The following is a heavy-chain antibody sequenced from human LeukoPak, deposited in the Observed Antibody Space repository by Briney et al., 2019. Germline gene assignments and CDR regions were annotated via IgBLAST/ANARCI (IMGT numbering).Heavy chain of an antibody. CDR1: GYSISSGYY. Sequence: SETLSLTCAVSGYSISSGYYWGWIRQPPGKRLEWIGSIYHSGSTYYNPSLKSRVTISVDTSKNQFSLKLRSVTAADTAVYYCTRHMGVGTLLGYCSSTSCYPYYYYMDVWGKGTTVTVSS. J-gene: IGHJ6*03. V-gene: IGHV4-38-2*01. D-gene: IGHD2-2*01. CDR3: TRHMGVGTLLGYCSSTSCYPYYYYMDV. CDR2: IYHSGST.